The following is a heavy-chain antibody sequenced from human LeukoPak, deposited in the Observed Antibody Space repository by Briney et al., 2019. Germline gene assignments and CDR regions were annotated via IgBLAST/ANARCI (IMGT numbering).Heavy chain of an antibody. CDR1: GGSISSFF. CDR2: IYDSGST. Sequence: PSETLSLTCTVSGGSISSFFWSWIRQPPGEGLEWIGYIYDSGSTNYNPSLKSRVTISVDTSKNQFSLKLSSVTAADTAVYYCARGSGGAFDIWGQGTMVTVS. CDR3: ARGSGGAFDI. V-gene: IGHV4-59*01. J-gene: IGHJ3*02. D-gene: IGHD3-16*01.